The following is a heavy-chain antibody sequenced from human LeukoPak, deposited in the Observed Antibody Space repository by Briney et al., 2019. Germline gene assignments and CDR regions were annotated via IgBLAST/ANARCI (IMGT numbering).Heavy chain of an antibody. V-gene: IGHV4-34*01. CDR1: GGSFSGYY. CDR2: INHSGST. CDR3: ARLHLVSSGWHPMADS. J-gene: IGHJ4*02. D-gene: IGHD6-19*01. Sequence: SETLSLTCAVYGGSFSGYYWSWIRQPPGKGLEWIGEINHSGSTNYNPSFKSRVTISVDTSKNQLSLKLNSVTAADTAVYYCARLHLVSSGWHPMADSWGQGTLVTVSS.